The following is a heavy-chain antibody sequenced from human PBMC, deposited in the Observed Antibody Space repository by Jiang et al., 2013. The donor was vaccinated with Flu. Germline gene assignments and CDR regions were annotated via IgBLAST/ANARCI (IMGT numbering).Heavy chain of an antibody. D-gene: IGHD2/OR15-2a*01. J-gene: IGHJ6*02. CDR2: IYWDDDK. CDR1: GFSLSTTGVG. V-gene: IGHV2-5*02. CDR3: GHGAGNIISPLYGVDV. Sequence: KPTQTLTLTCTFSGFSLSTTGVGVAWIRQPPGKALEWLALIYWDDDKRYSPSLKSRVSVTRDTSKNQVVLTMTNMDPADTATYYCGHGAGNIISPLYGVDVWGQGTTVTVSS.